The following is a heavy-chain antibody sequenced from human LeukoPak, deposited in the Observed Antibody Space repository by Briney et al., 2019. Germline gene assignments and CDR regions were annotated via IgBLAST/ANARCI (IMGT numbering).Heavy chain of an antibody. CDR1: GYTFTSYY. CDR2: INPSGGST. CDR3: ARVSGYYGSTINWFDP. V-gene: IGHV1-46*01. D-gene: IGHD3-10*01. Sequence: GASVKVSCKASGYTFTSYYMHWVRQAPGQGLEWMGIINPSGGSTSYAQKFQGRVTMTRDTSISTAYMELSRLRSDDTAVYYCARVSGYYGSTINWFDPWGQGTLVTVSS. J-gene: IGHJ5*02.